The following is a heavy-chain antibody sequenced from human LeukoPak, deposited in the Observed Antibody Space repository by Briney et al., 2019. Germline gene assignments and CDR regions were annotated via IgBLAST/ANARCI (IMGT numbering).Heavy chain of an antibody. V-gene: IGHV2-5*02. Sequence: SGPTLVKPTQTLTLTCTFSGFSLSTSGVGVGWIRQPPGKALEWLALIYWDDDKRYSPSLKSRPTITKDTSKNQVVLTMTNMDPVDTATYYCAHRPYGDYEFDYWGQGTLVTVSS. CDR3: AHRPYGDYEFDY. D-gene: IGHD4-17*01. CDR1: GFSLSTSGVG. CDR2: IYWDDDK. J-gene: IGHJ4*02.